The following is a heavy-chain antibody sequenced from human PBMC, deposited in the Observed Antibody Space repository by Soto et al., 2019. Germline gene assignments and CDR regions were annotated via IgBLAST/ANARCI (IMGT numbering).Heavy chain of an antibody. Sequence: QVQLVQSGAEVKKPESSVKVSCMTPGGTLSTYAISWVRQAPGQGLEWMGGIIPMFGTANYAQRFQDRVTITADESTNTVYMELSSLRSEDTAVYFCASGIQLWLRRINNGYSGWGQGTLVTVSS. CDR2: IIPMFGTA. V-gene: IGHV1-69*12. CDR3: ASGIQLWLRRINNGYSG. J-gene: IGHJ4*02. D-gene: IGHD5-18*01. CDR1: GGTLSTYA.